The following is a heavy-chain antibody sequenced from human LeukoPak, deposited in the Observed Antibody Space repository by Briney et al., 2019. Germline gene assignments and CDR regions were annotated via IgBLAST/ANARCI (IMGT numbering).Heavy chain of an antibody. V-gene: IGHV4-30-2*01. CDR1: GGSISSGGYY. J-gene: IGHJ4*02. CDR2: IYHSGST. D-gene: IGHD3-22*01. Sequence: SETLSLTCTVSGGSISSGGYYWSWIRQPPGKGLEWIGYIYHSGSTYYNPSLKSRVTISVDRSKNQFSLKLSSVTAADTAVYYCARTPEYDSSGYWLYYFDYWGQGTLVTVSS. CDR3: ARTPEYDSSGYWLYYFDY.